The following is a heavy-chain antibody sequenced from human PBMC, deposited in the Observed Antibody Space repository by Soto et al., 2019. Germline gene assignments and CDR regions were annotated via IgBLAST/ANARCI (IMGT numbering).Heavy chain of an antibody. Sequence: SETLSLTCAVSGDSIIRAGSSCSWIRQSPGKRLAWIGYTYDRVSTYYNPSFRGRVSISVDRSKNQMSLKLDSVTGADTAVYYFAGQTMRLGGSFYNWGPGTRVTVSS. CDR1: GDSIIRAGSS. J-gene: IGHJ4*01. V-gene: IGHV4-30-2*06. D-gene: IGHD3-9*01. CDR2: TYDRVST. CDR3: AGQTMRLGGSFYN.